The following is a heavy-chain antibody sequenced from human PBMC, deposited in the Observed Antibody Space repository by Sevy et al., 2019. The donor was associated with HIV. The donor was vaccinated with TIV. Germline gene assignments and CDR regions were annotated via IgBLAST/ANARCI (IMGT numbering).Heavy chain of an antibody. V-gene: IGHV3-30-3*01. CDR1: GFTFSSYA. D-gene: IGHD4-17*01. CDR2: ISYDGSNK. J-gene: IGHJ3*02. CDR3: AREEHVVITPGRRYGGNSFGGAFDI. Sequence: GESLKISCAASGFTFSSYAMHWVRQAPGKGLEWVAVISYDGSNKYYADSVKGRFTISRDNSKNTLYLQMNSLRAEDTAVYYCAREEHVVITPGRRYGGNSFGGAFDIWGQRTMVTVSS.